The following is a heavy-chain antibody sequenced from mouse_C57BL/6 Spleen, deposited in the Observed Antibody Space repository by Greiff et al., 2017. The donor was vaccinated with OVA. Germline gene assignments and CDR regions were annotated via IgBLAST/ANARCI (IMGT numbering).Heavy chain of an antibody. V-gene: IGHV1-18*01. J-gene: IGHJ1*03. D-gene: IGHD2-5*01. Sequence: VQLKQSGPELVKPGASVKIPCKASGYTFTDYNMDWVKQSHGKSLEWIGDINPNNGGTIYNQKFKGKATLTVDKSSSTAYMELRSLTSEDTAVYYCARTGYSKGYFDVWGTGTTVTVSS. CDR2: INPNNGGT. CDR3: ARTGYSKGYFDV. CDR1: GYTFTDYN.